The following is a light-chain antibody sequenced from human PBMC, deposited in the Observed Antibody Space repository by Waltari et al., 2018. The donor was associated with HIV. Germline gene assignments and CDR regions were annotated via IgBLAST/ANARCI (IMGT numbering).Light chain of an antibody. Sequence: QVVVTQEPSLSVSPGGTVTVTCASVTGGVSRDHYTHWIQLKPGQAPRTLIDETEKRHPWTAGRFAGSLIGGRAALMLAGALPDDEADYYCLLSYSGVRVFGGGTRLTV. CDR1: TGGVSRDHY. CDR2: ETE. J-gene: IGLJ3*02. CDR3: LLSYSGVRV. V-gene: IGLV7-46*01.